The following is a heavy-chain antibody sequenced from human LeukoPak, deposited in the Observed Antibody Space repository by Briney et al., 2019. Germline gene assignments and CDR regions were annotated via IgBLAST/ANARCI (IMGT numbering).Heavy chain of an antibody. D-gene: IGHD3/OR15-3a*01. CDR3: ATEDLVVEAFDI. J-gene: IGHJ3*02. V-gene: IGHV1-24*01. Sequence: ASVKVSCKVSGYTLTELSMHWVRQAPGKGLEWMGGFDPEDGETIYAQKFQGRVTMTEDTSTDTAYMELSSLRSEDTAVYYCATEDLVVEAFDIWGQGTMVTVSS. CDR1: GYTLTELS. CDR2: FDPEDGET.